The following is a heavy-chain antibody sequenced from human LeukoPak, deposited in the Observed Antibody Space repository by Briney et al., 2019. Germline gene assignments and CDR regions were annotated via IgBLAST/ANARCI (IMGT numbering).Heavy chain of an antibody. Sequence: PGGSLRLSCAASGFTFSSYSMNWVRQAPGKGLEWVSSISSSSSYIYYADSVKGRFTISRDNAKNSLYLQMNSLRAEDTAVYYCARDPYCSGTSCYDIFDYWGQGTLVTVSS. CDR3: ARDPYCSGTSCYDIFDY. CDR2: ISSSSSYI. V-gene: IGHV3-21*01. CDR1: GFTFSSYS. D-gene: IGHD2-2*01. J-gene: IGHJ4*02.